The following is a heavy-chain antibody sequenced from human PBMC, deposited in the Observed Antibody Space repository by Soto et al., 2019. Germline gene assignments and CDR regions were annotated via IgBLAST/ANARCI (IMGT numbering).Heavy chain of an antibody. V-gene: IGHV3-33*01. Sequence: GGSLRLSCAASGFTFSSYGMHWVRQAPGKGLEWVAVIWYDGSNKYYADSVKGRFTISRDNSKNTLYLQMNSLRAEDTAVYYCAREVHDTYYYYYYMDVWGKGTTVTVSS. CDR2: IWYDGSNK. J-gene: IGHJ6*03. CDR3: AREVHDTYYYYYYMDV. D-gene: IGHD3-22*01. CDR1: GFTFSSYG.